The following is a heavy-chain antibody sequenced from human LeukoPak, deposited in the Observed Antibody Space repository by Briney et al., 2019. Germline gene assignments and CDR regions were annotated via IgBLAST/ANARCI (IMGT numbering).Heavy chain of an antibody. CDR1: GGSISSSSYY. CDR2: IYYSGST. Sequence: SETLSLTCTVSGGSISSSSYYWGWIRQPPGQGLEWIGSIYYSGSTYYNPSLKSRVTISVDTSKNQFSLKLSSVTAADTAVYYCARPDYDSGEDYWGQGTLVTVSS. V-gene: IGHV4-39*01. D-gene: IGHD3-22*01. J-gene: IGHJ4*02. CDR3: ARPDYDSGEDY.